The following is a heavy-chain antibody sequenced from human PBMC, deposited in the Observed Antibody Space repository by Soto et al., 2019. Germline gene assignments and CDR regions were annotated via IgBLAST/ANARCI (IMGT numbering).Heavy chain of an antibody. CDR1: GFTFSSYA. CDR2: ISGSGGST. V-gene: IGHV3-23*01. J-gene: IGHJ4*02. D-gene: IGHD3-9*01. CDR3: AKDLLRYLDWLFGFDY. Sequence: GGSLRLSCAASGFTFSSYALSWVRQSPGTGLERVSAISGSGGSTYYADSAKGRFTISRDNSKNTLYLQMNSLRAEDTAVYDCAKDLLRYLDWLFGFDYWGQGTLVTVSS.